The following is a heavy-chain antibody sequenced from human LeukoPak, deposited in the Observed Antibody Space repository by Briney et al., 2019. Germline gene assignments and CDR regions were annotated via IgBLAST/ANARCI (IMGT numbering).Heavy chain of an antibody. D-gene: IGHD6-13*01. CDR2: IYTGGST. V-gene: IGHV3-66*01. Sequence: GGSLRLSCAASGFTVTTNYMNWVRQAPGKGLEWVSVIYTGGSTSYADSVKGRFTISRDDSNNTVYLQMNSLRDEDTAVYFCARDLAGFDSWGQGTLVTVSS. CDR3: ARDLAGFDS. CDR1: GFTVTTNY. J-gene: IGHJ4*02.